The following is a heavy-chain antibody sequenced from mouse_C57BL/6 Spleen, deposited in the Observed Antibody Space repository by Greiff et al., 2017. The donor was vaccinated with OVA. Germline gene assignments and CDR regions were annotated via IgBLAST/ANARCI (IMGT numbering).Heavy chain of an antibody. CDR3: AGDREGKRYFDV. CDR2: ITHSGET. V-gene: IGHV12-3*01. Sequence: QVQLKESGPGLVKPSQSLFLTCSITGFPITSGYYWIWIRQSPGKPLEWMGYITHSGETFYNPSLQSPISITRETSKNQFFLQLNSVTTEDTAMYYCAGDREGKRYFDVWGTGTTVTVSS. CDR1: GFPITSGYY. D-gene: IGHD2-1*01. J-gene: IGHJ1*03.